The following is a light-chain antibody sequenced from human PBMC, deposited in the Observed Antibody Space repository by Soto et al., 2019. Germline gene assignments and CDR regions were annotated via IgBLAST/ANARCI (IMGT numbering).Light chain of an antibody. V-gene: IGLV2-8*01. J-gene: IGLJ2*01. CDR3: SSYGGTNNLL. CDR2: EVH. CDR1: SSDVGGYKY. Sequence: QSALTQPASVSGSPGQSITISCTGTSSDVGGYKYVSWYQQHPGKAPKLMIFEVHKRPSGVPDRFSGSKSGNTASLTVSGLQAEDEADYYCSSYGGTNNLLFGGGTKLTVL.